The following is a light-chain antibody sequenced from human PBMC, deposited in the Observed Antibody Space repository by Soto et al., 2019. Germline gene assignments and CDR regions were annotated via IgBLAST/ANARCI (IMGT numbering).Light chain of an antibody. CDR3: SSYTSSSTLV. J-gene: IGLJ2*01. V-gene: IGLV2-14*03. Sequence: QSALTQPASVSGSPGQSITIACTGTTSDVGGYKYVSWYQHHPGKAPKLMIYDVSNRPSGVSNRFSGSKSGNTASLTISGLQAEDEAEYYCSSYTSSSTLVFGGGTKLTVL. CDR1: TSDVGGYKY. CDR2: DVS.